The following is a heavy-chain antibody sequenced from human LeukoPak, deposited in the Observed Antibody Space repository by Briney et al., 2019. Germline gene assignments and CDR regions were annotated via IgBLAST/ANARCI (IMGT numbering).Heavy chain of an antibody. V-gene: IGHV1-8*03. CDR1: GYTFTSYD. CDR3: ARGQRGITMVRGAYYYYYYYMDV. Sequence: ASVKVSCKASGYTFTSYDINWVRQATGQGLEWMGWMNPNSGNTGYAQKFQGRVTITRNTSISTAYMELSSLRSEDTAVYYCARGQRGITMVRGAYYYYYYYMDVWGKGTTVTISS. D-gene: IGHD3-10*01. J-gene: IGHJ6*03. CDR2: MNPNSGNT.